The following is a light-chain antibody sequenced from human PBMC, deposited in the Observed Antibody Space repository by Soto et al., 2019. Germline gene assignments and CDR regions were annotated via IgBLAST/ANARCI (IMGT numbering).Light chain of an antibody. Sequence: EIVMTQSPATLSVSPGERATLSCRASQSVGSDLAWYQQEPGQAPRLLIYDTFNRATGIPARFSGSGSGTEFTLTISSLQSEDFAVYYCQQYNYWPPITFGQGTRLEIK. J-gene: IGKJ5*01. V-gene: IGKV3D-15*01. CDR1: QSVGSD. CDR3: QQYNYWPPIT. CDR2: DTF.